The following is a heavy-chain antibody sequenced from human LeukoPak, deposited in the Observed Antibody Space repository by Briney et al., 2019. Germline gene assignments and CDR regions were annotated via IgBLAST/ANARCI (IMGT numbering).Heavy chain of an antibody. V-gene: IGHV3-7*01. J-gene: IGHJ4*02. Sequence: PGGSLRLSCAASGFTFSSYWMSWVRQAPGKGLEWVANIKQDGSEKYYVDSVKGRFTISRDNSKNTLYLQMNSLRAEDTAVHYCARNPVEVATIYYFDYWGQGTLVTVSS. CDR2: IKQDGSEK. CDR1: GFTFSSYW. CDR3: ARNPVEVATIYYFDY. D-gene: IGHD5-24*01.